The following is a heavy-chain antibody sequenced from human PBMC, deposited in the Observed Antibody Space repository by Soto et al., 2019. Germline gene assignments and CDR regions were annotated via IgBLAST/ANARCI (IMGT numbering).Heavy chain of an antibody. V-gene: IGHV1-2*04. CDR3: ARDRTFYGSGSYHYFDY. J-gene: IGHJ4*02. CDR2: INPNSGGT. D-gene: IGHD3-10*01. CDR1: GYTFTGYY. Sequence: ASVKVSCKASGYTFTGYYMHWVRQAPGQGLEWMGWINPNSGGTNYAQKFQGWVTMTRDTSISTAYMELSRLRSDDTAVYYCARDRTFYGSGSYHYFDYWGQGTLVTVSS.